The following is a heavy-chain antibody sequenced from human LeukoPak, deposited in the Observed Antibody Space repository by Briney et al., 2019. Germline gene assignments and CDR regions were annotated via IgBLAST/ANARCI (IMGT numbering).Heavy chain of an antibody. CDR3: VRDITTYYYYYMDV. V-gene: IGHV3-48*04. D-gene: IGHD1-20*01. CDR1: GFTFSSYG. CDR2: ISSSGGTI. Sequence: GGSLRLSCAASGFTFSSYGMHWVRQAPGKGLEWVSHISSSGGTIYYADSVRGRFTISRDNAKNSLYLQMNSLRAEDTAVYYCVRDITTYYYYYMDVWGKGTTVTVSS. J-gene: IGHJ6*03.